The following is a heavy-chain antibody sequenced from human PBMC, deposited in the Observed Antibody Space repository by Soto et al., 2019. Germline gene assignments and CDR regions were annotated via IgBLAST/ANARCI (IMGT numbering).Heavy chain of an antibody. CDR2: MHRGGST. CDR3: ARVNTTLVDHFDC. D-gene: IGHD5-18*01. J-gene: IGHJ4*02. Sequence: GGSLRLSCIVSGFSVSGSSIFWVRQATGKGLEWVSLMHRGGSTDNADSVKGRFTTSRDKSKNTLYLHMNGLRVEDTAVYYCARVNTTLVDHFDCWGQGTLVTVSS. CDR1: GFSVSGSS. V-gene: IGHV3-53*01.